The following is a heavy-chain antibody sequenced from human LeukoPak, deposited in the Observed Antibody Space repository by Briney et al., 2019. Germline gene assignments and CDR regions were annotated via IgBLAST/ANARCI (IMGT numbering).Heavy chain of an antibody. CDR1: GFTFNTYW. V-gene: IGHV3-74*01. CDR2: INSDGSRT. CDR3: AKDLLMGYDILPYMDV. J-gene: IGHJ6*03. D-gene: IGHD3-9*01. Sequence: GGSLRLSCAASGFTFNTYWMHWVRQVPGKGLVWVSRINSDGSRTNYVDSAKGRFTISRDNAKNSLYLQMNSLRAEDTAVYYCAKDLLMGYDILPYMDVWGKGTTVTISS.